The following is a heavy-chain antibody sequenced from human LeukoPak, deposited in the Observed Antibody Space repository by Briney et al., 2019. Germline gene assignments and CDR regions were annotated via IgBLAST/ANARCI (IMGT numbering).Heavy chain of an antibody. V-gene: IGHV3-23*01. D-gene: IGHD3-3*01. CDR1: GFTFSSYT. CDR3: ARRYDGFDY. J-gene: IGHJ4*02. Sequence: GGSLRLSCAASGFTFSSYTMSWVRQAPGKGLEWVSTITTSDGNTYYADSVKGRFSISRDNSKNTLYLQMNSLRAEDTAVYYYARRYDGFDYWGQGTLVTVSS. CDR2: ITTSDGNT.